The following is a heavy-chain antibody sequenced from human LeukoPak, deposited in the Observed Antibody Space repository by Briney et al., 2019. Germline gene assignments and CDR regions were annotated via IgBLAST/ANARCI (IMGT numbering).Heavy chain of an antibody. Sequence: GGSLGLSCTASGFTFSSYSMNWVRQAPGKGLEWVSSISSSGNYIDYAASVKGRFTVSRDNAKNSLYLQMHSLRAEDTAVYYCARAPGYYYDSSGYYDYWGQGTLVTVSS. CDR3: ARAPGYYYDSSGYYDY. CDR2: ISSSGNYI. CDR1: GFTFSSYS. J-gene: IGHJ4*02. V-gene: IGHV3-21*01. D-gene: IGHD3-22*01.